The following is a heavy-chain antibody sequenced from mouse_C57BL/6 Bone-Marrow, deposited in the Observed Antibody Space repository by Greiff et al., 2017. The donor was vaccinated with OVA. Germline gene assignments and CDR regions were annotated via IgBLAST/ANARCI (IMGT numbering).Heavy chain of an antibody. V-gene: IGHV1-81*01. Sequence: QVQLQQSGAELARPGASVKLSCKASGYTFTSYGISWVKQRTGQGLEWIGEIYPRSGNTYYNEKFKGKATLTADKSSSTAYMELRSLTSEDSAVYFSARGRGYSNFDYWCQGTTLTVSS. CDR3: ARGRGYSNFDY. CDR2: IYPRSGNT. J-gene: IGHJ2*01. CDR1: GYTFTSYG. D-gene: IGHD2-5*01.